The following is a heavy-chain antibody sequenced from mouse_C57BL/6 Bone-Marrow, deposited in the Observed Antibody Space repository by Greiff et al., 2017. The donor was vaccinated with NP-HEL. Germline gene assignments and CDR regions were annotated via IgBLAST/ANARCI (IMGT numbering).Heavy chain of an antibody. D-gene: IGHD1-1*01. V-gene: IGHV1-76*01. J-gene: IGHJ4*01. CDR2: IYPGSGNT. Sequence: LEESGAELVRPGASVKLSCKASGYTFTDYYINWVKQRPGQGLEWIARIYPGSGNTYYNEKFKGKATLTAEKSSSTAYMQLSSLTSEDSAVYFCAREDDYYGSSPYYYAMDYWGQGTSVTVSS. CDR1: GYTFTDYY. CDR3: AREDDYYGSSPYYYAMDY.